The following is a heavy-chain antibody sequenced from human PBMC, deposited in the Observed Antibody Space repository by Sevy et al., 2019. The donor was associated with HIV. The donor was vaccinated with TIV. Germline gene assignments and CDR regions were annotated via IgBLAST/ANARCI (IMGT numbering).Heavy chain of an antibody. CDR1: GGSISNYY. CDR2: VFYSGST. Sequence: SKTLSLTCTVSGGSISNYYWSWIRQPPGKGLEWIGYVFYSGSTKYSPSLQSRVIISVDTSKNQFSLKLTSVTAADTAVYYCARHRDYGSGNYYNREFDFWGQGTLVTVSS. J-gene: IGHJ4*02. D-gene: IGHD3-10*01. V-gene: IGHV4-59*08. CDR3: ARHRDYGSGNYYNREFDF.